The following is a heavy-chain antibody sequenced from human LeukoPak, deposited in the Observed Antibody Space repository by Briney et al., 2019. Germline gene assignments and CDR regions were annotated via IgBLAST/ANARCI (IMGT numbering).Heavy chain of an antibody. CDR2: MNPNSGDT. J-gene: IGHJ4*03. CDR3: ARRQYSGTYGLDY. D-gene: IGHD1-26*01. CDR1: GYTFTDYF. V-gene: IGHV1-2*02. Sequence: GASVKVSCKASGYTFTDYFTHWVRQAPGQGLEWMGWMNPNSGDTNYAQKFQGRVTMTRDTSSSTAYMDLTRLTSDDSAVYYCARRQYSGTYGLDYWGQGTTVTVSS.